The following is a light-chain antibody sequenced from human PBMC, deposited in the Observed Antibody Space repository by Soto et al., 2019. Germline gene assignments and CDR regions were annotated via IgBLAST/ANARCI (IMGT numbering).Light chain of an antibody. V-gene: IGKV4-1*01. J-gene: IGKJ2*01. CDR3: QQYYTSPRT. CDR2: WAS. Sequence: DIVMTQSPDSLAVSLGERATINCKSSQSVLSSSNGLNYLAWYQQKPGQPPKLLIFWASTRESGVPDRFSGSGSGTDFTLTINRLQAEDVAVYYCQQYYTSPRTFGQGTKLEIK. CDR1: QSVLSSSNGLNY.